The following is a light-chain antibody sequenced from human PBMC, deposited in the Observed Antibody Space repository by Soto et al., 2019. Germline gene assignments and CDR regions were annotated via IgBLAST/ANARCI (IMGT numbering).Light chain of an antibody. CDR3: QQYDNLPPFT. J-gene: IGKJ3*01. CDR1: QDISNC. V-gene: IGKV1-33*01. Sequence: IQMTQSPSSLSASVGDRVTITCQARQDISNCLNWYQQKPGKAPKLLIYDASNLETGVPSRFSGSGSGTDFTFTISSLQHDDIATYYCQQYDNLPPFTFGPGTKVDIK. CDR2: DAS.